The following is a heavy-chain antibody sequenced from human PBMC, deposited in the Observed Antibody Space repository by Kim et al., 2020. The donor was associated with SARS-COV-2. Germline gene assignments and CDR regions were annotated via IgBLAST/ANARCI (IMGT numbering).Heavy chain of an antibody. Sequence: ASVKVSCKASGYTFTSYDINWVRQATGQGLEWMGWMNPNSGNTGYAQKFQGRVTMTRNTSISTAYMELSSLRSEDTAVYYCARGLGLTYYYDSSGDDWYFDLWGRGTLVTVSS. D-gene: IGHD3-22*01. J-gene: IGHJ2*01. CDR1: GYTFTSYD. V-gene: IGHV1-8*01. CDR3: ARGLGLTYYYDSSGDDWYFDL. CDR2: MNPNSGNT.